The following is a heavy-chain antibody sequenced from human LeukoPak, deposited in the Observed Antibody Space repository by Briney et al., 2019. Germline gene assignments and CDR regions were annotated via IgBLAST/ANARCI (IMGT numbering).Heavy chain of an antibody. CDR1: GGSIGSYY. J-gene: IGHJ6*04. V-gene: IGHV4-4*07. D-gene: IGHD3-9*01. CDR3: ARGIYDILTGYYMAPPDV. CDR2: IYTSGST. Sequence: SETLSLTCTVSGGSIGSYYWSWIRQPAGKGLEWIGRIYTSGSTNYNPSLKSRVTMSVDTSKNQFSLKLSSVTAADTAVYYCARGIYDILTGYYMAPPDVWGKGTTVTVSS.